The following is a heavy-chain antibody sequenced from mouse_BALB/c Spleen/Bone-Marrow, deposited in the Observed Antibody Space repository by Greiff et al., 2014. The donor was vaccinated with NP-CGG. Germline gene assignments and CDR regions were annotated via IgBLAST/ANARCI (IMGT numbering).Heavy chain of an antibody. J-gene: IGHJ2*01. CDR2: IDPANGNT. V-gene: IGHV14-3*02. CDR1: GFSIKDTY. CDR3: ARSYGSSPFDY. D-gene: IGHD1-1*01. Sequence: VQLQQPGAELVEPGASVKLSCTASGFSIKDTYMHWVKQRPEQGLEWIGRIDPANGNTKYDPKFQGKATITADTSSNTAYLQLSSLTSEDTAVYYCARSYGSSPFDYWGQGTTLTVSS.